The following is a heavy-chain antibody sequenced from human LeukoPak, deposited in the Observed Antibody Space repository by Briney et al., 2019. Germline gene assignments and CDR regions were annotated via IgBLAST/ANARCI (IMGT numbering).Heavy chain of an antibody. CDR2: ISYDGSNK. J-gene: IGHJ4*02. D-gene: IGHD3-9*01. V-gene: IGHV3-30*03. CDR3: ARGDLLTGYYRAYYFDY. CDR1: GFTFSSYG. Sequence: PGGSLGLSCAASGFTFSSYGMHWVRQAPGKGLEWVAVISYDGSNKYYADSVKGRFTISRDNSKNTLYLQMNSLRAEDTAVYYCARGDLLTGYYRAYYFDYWGQGTLVTVSS.